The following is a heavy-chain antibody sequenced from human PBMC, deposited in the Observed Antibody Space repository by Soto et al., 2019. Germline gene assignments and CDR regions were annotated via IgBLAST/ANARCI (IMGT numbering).Heavy chain of an antibody. V-gene: IGHV3-30*04. Sequence: QVQLVESGGGVVQPGRSLRLSCAASGFTFSSYAMHWVRQAPGKGLEWVAVISFDGRNEYYAESVKGRFTISRDMSKNTLYLQMNSLRPVDTAVYFCARCISSSRMSEYWGQGTLVTVAS. D-gene: IGHD2-2*01. J-gene: IGHJ4*02. CDR1: GFTFSSYA. CDR3: ARCISSSRMSEY. CDR2: ISFDGRNE.